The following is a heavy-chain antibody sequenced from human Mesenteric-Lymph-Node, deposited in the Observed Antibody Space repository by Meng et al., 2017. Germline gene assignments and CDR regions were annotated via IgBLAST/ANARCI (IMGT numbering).Heavy chain of an antibody. V-gene: IGHV4-4*02. Sequence: QVQLQGPGPGLGKPSGTRSLTCVVSGGSISSSYWWTWVRQSPGKGLEWIGEMHHSGTTNYNPSLKSRVTISMGKSNNQLSLKLNSVTAADTAVYYCATQESRDGHNPYWGQGTLVTVSS. CDR2: MHHSGTT. CDR1: GGSISSSYW. J-gene: IGHJ4*02. CDR3: ATQESRDGHNPY. D-gene: IGHD5-24*01.